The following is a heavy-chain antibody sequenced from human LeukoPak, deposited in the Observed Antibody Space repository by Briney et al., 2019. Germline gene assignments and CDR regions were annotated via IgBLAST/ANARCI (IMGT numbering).Heavy chain of an antibody. CDR1: GFTFNTHA. V-gene: IGHV3-23*01. Sequence: GGSLRLSCEASGFTFNTHAMSWVRQAPGKGLEWVASITSSGRTPYYTDSVKGRFTISRDDSKNTLYLQMNSLRGEDTAVYYCAKDRPNFYETSGSYYKIKGDFWGQGSLVTVSS. D-gene: IGHD3-10*01. CDR3: AKDRPNFYETSGSYYKIKGDF. J-gene: IGHJ4*02. CDR2: ITSSGRTP.